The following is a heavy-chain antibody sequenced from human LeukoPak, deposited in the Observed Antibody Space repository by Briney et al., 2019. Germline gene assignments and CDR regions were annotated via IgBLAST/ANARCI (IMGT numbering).Heavy chain of an antibody. J-gene: IGHJ4*02. CDR2: ISGSGGST. CDR3: AKAESNYGDYVPWDY. V-gene: IGHV3-23*01. D-gene: IGHD4-17*01. Sequence: GGSLRLSCAASGFTFSSYAMSWVRQAPGKGLEWVSAISGSGGSTYYADSVKGRFTTSRDNSKNTLYLQMNSLRAEDTAVYYCAKAESNYGDYVPWDYWGQGTLVTVSS. CDR1: GFTFSSYA.